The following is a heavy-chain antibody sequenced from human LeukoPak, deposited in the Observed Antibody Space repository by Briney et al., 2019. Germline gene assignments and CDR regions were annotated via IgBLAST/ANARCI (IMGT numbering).Heavy chain of an antibody. J-gene: IGHJ3*02. CDR1: GFTFDDYA. D-gene: IGHD3-3*01. Sequence: GGSLRLSCAASGFTFDDYAMHWVRQAPGKGLEWVSGISWNSGSIGYADSVKGRFTISRDNAKNSLYLQMNSLRAEDTAVYYCARGYTYYDFWSGAFDIWGQGTMVTVSS. V-gene: IGHV3-9*01. CDR3: ARGYTYYDFWSGAFDI. CDR2: ISWNSGSI.